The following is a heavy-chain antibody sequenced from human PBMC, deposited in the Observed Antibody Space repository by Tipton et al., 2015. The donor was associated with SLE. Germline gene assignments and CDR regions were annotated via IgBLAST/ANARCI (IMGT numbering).Heavy chain of an antibody. CDR2: ISYDGSNK. CDR1: GFTFSSYG. J-gene: IGHJ4*02. V-gene: IGHV3-30*19. D-gene: IGHD3-10*01. CDR3: AGGLLWFREPFDY. Sequence: SLRLSCAASGFTFSSYGMHWVRQAPGKGLEWVAVISYDGSNKYYADSVKGRFTTSRDNSKNTLYLQMNSLRAEDTAVYYCAGGLLWFREPFDYWGQGTLVTVSS.